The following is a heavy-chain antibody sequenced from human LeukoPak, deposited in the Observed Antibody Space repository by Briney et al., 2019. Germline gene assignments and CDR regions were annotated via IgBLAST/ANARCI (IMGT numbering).Heavy chain of an antibody. CDR2: IYPGDSDT. J-gene: IGHJ2*01. V-gene: IGHV5-51*01. D-gene: IGHD1-26*01. CDR1: GYSFSSNW. CDR3: VRQRGSGWYFDS. Sequence: GESLKISCKGSGYSFSSNWIGWVRQMPGKGLEWMGTIYPGDSDTRCSPSFQGQVTISADKSINIAYLQWSSLKASDTAMYYCVRQRGSGWYFDSWGRGSLVTVSS.